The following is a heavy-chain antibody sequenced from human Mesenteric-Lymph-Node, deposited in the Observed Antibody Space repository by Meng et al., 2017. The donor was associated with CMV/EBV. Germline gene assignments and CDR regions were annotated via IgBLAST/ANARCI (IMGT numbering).Heavy chain of an antibody. V-gene: IGHV4-34*01. CDR3: ARHQRWLKSEGGFNY. D-gene: IGHD4-23*01. CDR2: INHSGST. Sequence: VQPQQWGAGLLKPAEPLSLPWAVYGGSFRGYYWSWIRQPPGKGLEWIGEINHSGSTNYNPSLKSRVTISVDTSKNQFSLKLSSVTAADTAVYYCARHQRWLKSEGGFNYWGQGTLVTVSS. J-gene: IGHJ4*02. CDR1: GGSFRGYY.